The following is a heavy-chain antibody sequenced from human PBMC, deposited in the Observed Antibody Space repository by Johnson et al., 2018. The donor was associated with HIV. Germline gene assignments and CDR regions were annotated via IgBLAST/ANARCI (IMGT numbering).Heavy chain of an antibody. J-gene: IGHJ3*02. CDR1: GFTLSTYW. D-gene: IGHD7-27*01. Sequence: QVQLVESGGGLVQPGGSLRLSCAASGFTLSTYWMSWVRQAPGRGLEWVAVISYDGSNKYYADSVKGRFTISRDNSKNTLYLQMNSLRAEDTAVYYCARDLTNWGVGDAFDIWGQGTMVTVSS. CDR2: ISYDGSNK. CDR3: ARDLTNWGVGDAFDI. V-gene: IGHV3-30-3*01.